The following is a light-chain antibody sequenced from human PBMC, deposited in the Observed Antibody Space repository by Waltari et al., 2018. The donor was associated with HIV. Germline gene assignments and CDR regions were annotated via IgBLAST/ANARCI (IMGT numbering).Light chain of an antibody. Sequence: DIQMTQYTPSLSPSVGDRATITCRASQDISRWLAWYQQTPGKAPKLLIYGASFLQSGVPSRFSGSGSGTHFTLTITGLQPEDFATYYCQQADRFPHTFGQGTKLEI. CDR3: QQADRFPHT. V-gene: IGKV1-12*01. CDR1: QDISRW. CDR2: GAS. J-gene: IGKJ2*01.